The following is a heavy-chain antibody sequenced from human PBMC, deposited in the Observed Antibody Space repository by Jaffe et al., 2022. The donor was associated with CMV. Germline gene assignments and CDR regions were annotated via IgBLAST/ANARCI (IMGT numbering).Heavy chain of an antibody. Sequence: EVQLVESGGGLVQPGRSLRLSCAASGFTFDDYAMHWVRQAPGKGLEWVSGISWNSGSIGYADSVKGRFTISRDNAKNSLYLQMNSLRAEDTALYYCAKDMNGQSTPYYYYGMDVWGQGTTVTVSS. V-gene: IGHV3-9*01. J-gene: IGHJ6*02. CDR3: AKDMNGQSTPYYYYGMDV. CDR2: ISWNSGSI. D-gene: IGHD1-1*01. CDR1: GFTFDDYA.